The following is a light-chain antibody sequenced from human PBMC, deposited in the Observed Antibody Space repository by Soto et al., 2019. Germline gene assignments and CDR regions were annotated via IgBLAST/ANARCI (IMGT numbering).Light chain of an antibody. V-gene: IGKV3-15*01. Sequence: EIVMTQSPATLSVSPGERATLSCRASQSVSSNLAWYQQKPGQAPRLLVYGASTRATIIPARFSGSGSGTEFTLTISSLQSEDFAVYYWQQYNNWPPTFGQGTRLEIK. CDR2: GAS. J-gene: IGKJ5*01. CDR3: QQYNNWPPT. CDR1: QSVSSN.